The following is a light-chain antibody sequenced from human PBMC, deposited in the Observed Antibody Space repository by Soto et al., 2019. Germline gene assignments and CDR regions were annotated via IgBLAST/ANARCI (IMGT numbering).Light chain of an antibody. V-gene: IGKV3-11*01. J-gene: IGKJ1*01. CDR1: QSVSSY. Sequence: IVLTHSPGSMSMSXDERAPLAXXXSQSVSSYLAWYQQKPGQAPRLLIYDASNRATGIPARFSGSGSGTDFTLTISSLEPEDFAVYYCQQRSNWPRWTFGQGTKVDIK. CDR2: DAS. CDR3: QQRSNWPRWT.